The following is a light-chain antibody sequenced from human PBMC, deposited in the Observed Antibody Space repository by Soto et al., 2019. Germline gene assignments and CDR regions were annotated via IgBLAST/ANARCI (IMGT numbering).Light chain of an antibody. J-gene: IGKJ3*01. CDR2: DVS. Sequence: EIVLTQSPATLSLSPGERATLSCRASQSVDNYLAWYQQKPGQAPRLLIYDVSNRATGTPARFSGSGSGTDLTLSNSSLEPEDFAVSYCQQRSNRPRFTFGPGTKVDIK. CDR1: QSVDNY. CDR3: QQRSNRPRFT. V-gene: IGKV3-11*01.